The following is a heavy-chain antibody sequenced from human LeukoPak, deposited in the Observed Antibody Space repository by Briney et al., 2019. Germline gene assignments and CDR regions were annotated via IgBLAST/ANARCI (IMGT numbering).Heavy chain of an antibody. Sequence: GGSLRLSCAASGFTFSSYVMSWVRQAPGKGLGWVSAISGSGGSTYYADSVKGRFTISRDNSKNTLYLQMNSLRAEDTAVYYCAKDSTVTPDYWGQGTLVTVSS. CDR3: AKDSTVTPDY. D-gene: IGHD4-17*01. CDR1: GFTFSSYV. V-gene: IGHV3-23*01. J-gene: IGHJ4*02. CDR2: ISGSGGST.